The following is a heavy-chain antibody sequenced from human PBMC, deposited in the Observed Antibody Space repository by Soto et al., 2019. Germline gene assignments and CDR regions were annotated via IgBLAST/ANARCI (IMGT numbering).Heavy chain of an antibody. CDR1: GGTFINYY. CDR3: ARGYSTGYIDY. J-gene: IGHJ4*02. Sequence: QVQLLQSGAEVKKPGASMKVSCKTSGGTFINYYISWVRQAPGQGLEWMGDIIRMFGTPKYAQKVQGRVTITADESTSAAYMELSSLRPEDTAVYYCARGYSTGYIDYWGQGTLITVTS. V-gene: IGHV1-69*01. D-gene: IGHD1-20*01. CDR2: IIRMFGTP.